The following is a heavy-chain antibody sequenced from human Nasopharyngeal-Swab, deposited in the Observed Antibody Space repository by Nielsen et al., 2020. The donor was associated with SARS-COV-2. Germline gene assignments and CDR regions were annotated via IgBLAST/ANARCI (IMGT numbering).Heavy chain of an antibody. CDR3: AKDILPGRYDRTYDAFDI. CDR2: VKEDGSKR. CDR1: GFTFSSHW. Sequence: GESLKISCAASGFTFSSHWMTWVRQAPGKGPEWVANVKEDGSKRYYGDSVKGRFTISRDNAKNSLYLQMNSLRADDTAVYYCAKDILPGRYDRTYDAFDIWGQGTMVTVSS. V-gene: IGHV3-7*05. J-gene: IGHJ3*02. D-gene: IGHD3-22*01.